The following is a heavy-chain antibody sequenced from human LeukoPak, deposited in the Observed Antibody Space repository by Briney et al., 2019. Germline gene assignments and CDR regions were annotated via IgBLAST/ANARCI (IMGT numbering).Heavy chain of an antibody. J-gene: IGHJ4*02. V-gene: IGHV3-30*03. D-gene: IGHD6-13*01. CDR3: LRDAEGSSWCVISFDY. CDR1: GFISSRYC. Sequence: PGGSLSLSCAASGFISSRYCMQWVRQAPGKGPEWVAVIAHDGSITHYADSVKGRFTIARDNAKNSLYLQMDSLRDEDTAVYYCLRDAEGSSWCVISFDYWGQGMLVTVSS. CDR2: IAHDGSIT.